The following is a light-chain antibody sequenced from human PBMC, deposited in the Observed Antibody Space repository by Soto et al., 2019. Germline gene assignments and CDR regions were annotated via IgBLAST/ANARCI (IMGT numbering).Light chain of an antibody. CDR3: QTWGTGTVV. Sequence: QLVLTQSPSASASLGASVKLTCTLSSGHSSYPIAWHQQQPEKGPRYLMKLNSDGSHTKGDGIPDRFSGSSSGAERYLTSSSLQSEDEADYYCQTWGTGTVVFGGGTKLTVL. J-gene: IGLJ2*01. CDR2: LNSDGSH. V-gene: IGLV4-69*01. CDR1: SGHSSYP.